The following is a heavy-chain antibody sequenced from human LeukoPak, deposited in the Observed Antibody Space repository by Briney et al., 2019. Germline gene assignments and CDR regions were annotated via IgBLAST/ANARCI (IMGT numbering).Heavy chain of an antibody. D-gene: IGHD3-10*01. CDR1: GYTFTTYG. J-gene: IGHJ5*02. CDR2: IIPIFGTA. Sequence: SVKVSCKASGYTFTTYGMNWVRQAPGQGLEWMGGIIPIFGTANYAQKFQGRVTITADESTSTAYMELSSLRSEDTAVYYCARGIDYYGSGKFDPWGQGTLVTVSS. CDR3: ARGIDYYGSGKFDP. V-gene: IGHV1-69*13.